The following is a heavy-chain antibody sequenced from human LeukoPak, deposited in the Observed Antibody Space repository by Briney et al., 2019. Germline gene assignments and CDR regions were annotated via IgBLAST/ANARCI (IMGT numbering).Heavy chain of an antibody. CDR3: ASQVVGAAFDP. D-gene: IGHD2-15*01. Sequence: PGGSLRLSCVASGFTFGGYWMHWVRQPPGKGLVWVSRIKSDGSMTNYADSVKGRFTISRDNAKNTLYLQMNSLRAEDTAVYYCASQVVGAAFDPWGQGTLATVSS. J-gene: IGHJ5*02. CDR2: IKSDGSMT. V-gene: IGHV3-74*01. CDR1: GFTFGGYW.